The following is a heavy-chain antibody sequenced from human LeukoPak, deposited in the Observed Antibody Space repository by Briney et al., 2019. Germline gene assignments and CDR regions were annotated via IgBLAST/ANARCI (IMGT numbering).Heavy chain of an antibody. Sequence: PGRSLRLSCAASGFTFSSYAMHWVRQAPGKGLEWVAVISYDGSNKYYADSVKGRFTISRDNSKNTLYLQMNSLRAEDTAVYYCARYNINFDYWGQGTLATVSS. CDR1: GFTFSSYA. J-gene: IGHJ4*02. CDR2: ISYDGSNK. CDR3: ARYNINFDY. V-gene: IGHV3-30*04. D-gene: IGHD3-9*01.